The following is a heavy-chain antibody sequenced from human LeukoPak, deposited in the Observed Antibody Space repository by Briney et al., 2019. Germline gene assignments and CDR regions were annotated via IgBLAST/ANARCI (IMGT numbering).Heavy chain of an antibody. Sequence: GESLKISCKGSGYSFTSYWIGWVRQMPGKGLEWMGIIYPGDSDTRYSPSFQGQVTISADKSISTAYLQWGSLKASDTAMYYCARRFGSSWYGLNFDYWGQGTLVTVSS. J-gene: IGHJ4*02. CDR2: IYPGDSDT. CDR3: ARRFGSSWYGLNFDY. CDR1: GYSFTSYW. D-gene: IGHD6-13*01. V-gene: IGHV5-51*01.